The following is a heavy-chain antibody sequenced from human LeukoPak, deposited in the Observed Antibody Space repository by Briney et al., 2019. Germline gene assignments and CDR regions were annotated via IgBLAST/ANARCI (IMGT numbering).Heavy chain of an antibody. D-gene: IGHD3-22*01. V-gene: IGHV3-21*01. CDR1: GFTFSSYS. J-gene: IGHJ4*02. CDR3: ARDTLRRDYYDSSGYYSDIDY. CDR2: ISSSSSYI. Sequence: GGSLRLSCAASGFTFSSYSTNWVRQAPGKGLEWVSSISSSSSYIYYADSVKGRFTISRDNAKNSLYLQMNSLRAEDTAVYYCARDTLRRDYYDSSGYYSDIDYWGQGTLVTVSS.